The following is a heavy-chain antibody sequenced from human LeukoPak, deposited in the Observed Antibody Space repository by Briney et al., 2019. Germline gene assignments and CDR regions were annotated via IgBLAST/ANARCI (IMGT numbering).Heavy chain of an antibody. D-gene: IGHD3-10*01. CDR2: IYTSGST. Sequence: SETLSLTCTVSGGSISSYYWSWIRQPAGKGLEWIGRIYTSGSTNYNPSLKSRVTMSVDTSKNQFSLKLSSVTAADTAVYYCARLRGLGSGSYYNTYYFDYWGQGTLVTVSS. V-gene: IGHV4-4*07. J-gene: IGHJ4*02. CDR3: ARLRGLGSGSYYNTYYFDY. CDR1: GGSISSYY.